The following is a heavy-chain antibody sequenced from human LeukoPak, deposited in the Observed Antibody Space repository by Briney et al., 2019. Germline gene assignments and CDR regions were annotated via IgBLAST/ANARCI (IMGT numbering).Heavy chain of an antibody. CDR3: AKGSGHYYYYMDA. J-gene: IGHJ6*03. D-gene: IGHD3-10*01. CDR2: ILYDGSNK. CDR1: GFTFNNYG. Sequence: PGGSLRLSCAASGFTFNNYGMHWVRQAPGKGLEWVAFILYDGSNKYYADSVKGRFTISRDNSKNTLYLQMNSLRAEDTAVYYCAKGSGHYYYYMDAWGKGTTVTVPS. V-gene: IGHV3-30*02.